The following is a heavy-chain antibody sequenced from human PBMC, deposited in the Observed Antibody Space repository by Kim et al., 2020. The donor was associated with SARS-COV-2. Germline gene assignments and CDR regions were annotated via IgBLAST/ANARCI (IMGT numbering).Heavy chain of an antibody. CDR3: ARDPCSGGSCYSGGFDY. V-gene: IGHV1-3*01. D-gene: IGHD2-15*01. J-gene: IGHJ4*02. Sequence: FQGRVTITRDTSASTAYMELSSLRSEDTAVYYCARDPCSGGSCYSGGFDYWGQGTLVTVSS.